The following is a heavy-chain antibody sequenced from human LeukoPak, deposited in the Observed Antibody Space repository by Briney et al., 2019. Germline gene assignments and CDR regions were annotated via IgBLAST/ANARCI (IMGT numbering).Heavy chain of an antibody. CDR3: ARTKASTGVY. CDR1: GFTFSSYE. Sequence: PGGSLRLSCAASGFTFSSYEMNWVRQAPGKGLEWVSYISSSGSTIYYADSVKGRFTISRDNAKNSLYLQMSSLRAEDTAVYYCARTKASTGVYWGQGTLVTVSS. D-gene: IGHD4-23*01. J-gene: IGHJ4*02. V-gene: IGHV3-48*03. CDR2: ISSSGSTI.